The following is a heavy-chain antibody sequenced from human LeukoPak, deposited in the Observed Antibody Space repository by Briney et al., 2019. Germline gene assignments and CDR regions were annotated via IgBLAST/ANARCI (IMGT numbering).Heavy chain of an antibody. D-gene: IGHD1-14*01. J-gene: IGHJ6*02. CDR1: GYTFTGYY. CDR2: INPNSGGT. Sequence: ASVKVSCKASGYTFTGYYMHWVRQAPGQGLEWMGWINPNSGGTNYAQKFQGRLTMTRDTSISTAYMELSRLRSDDTAVYYCARVPVSYYGMDVWGQGTTVTVSS. V-gene: IGHV1-2*02. CDR3: ARVPVSYYGMDV.